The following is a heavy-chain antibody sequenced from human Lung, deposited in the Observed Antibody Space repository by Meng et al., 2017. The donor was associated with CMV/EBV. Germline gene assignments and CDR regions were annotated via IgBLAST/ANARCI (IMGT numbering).Heavy chain of an antibody. D-gene: IGHD1-1*01. V-gene: IGHV3-23*01. CDR2: ISGSGGST. J-gene: IGHJ4*02. CDR1: GFTFSSYA. Sequence: GESLKISCAASGFTFSSYAMSWVRQAPGKGLEWVSAISGSGGSTYYADSVKGRFTISRDNSKNTLYLQMNSLRAEDTAVYYCAKGVWSKPPNWLWGQGTLVTVSS. CDR3: AKGVWSKPPNWL.